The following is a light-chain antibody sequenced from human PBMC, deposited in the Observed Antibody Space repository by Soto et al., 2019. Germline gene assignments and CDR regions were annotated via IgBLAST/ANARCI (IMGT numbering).Light chain of an antibody. CDR2: EVS. J-gene: IGLJ1*01. CDR3: CSYAGSSTYV. Sequence: QSVLTQPASVSGSPGQSITISCTGTSSDVGSYNLVSWYQQHPGKAPKLMIYEVSKRPSGVSNRFSGSKSGNTASLTISGLQAEDEADYYCCSYAGSSTYVFGTATKVPV. V-gene: IGLV2-23*02. CDR1: SSDVGSYNL.